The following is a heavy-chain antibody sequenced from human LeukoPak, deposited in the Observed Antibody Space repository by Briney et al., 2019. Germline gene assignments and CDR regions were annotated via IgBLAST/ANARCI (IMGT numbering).Heavy chain of an antibody. CDR2: ISWNSGSI. J-gene: IGHJ6*02. CDR3: AKGDQSYYYYYGMDV. CDR1: GFTFDDYA. V-gene: IGHV3-9*01. Sequence: PGRSLRLSCAASGFTFDDYAMHWVRQAPGKGLEWVSGISWNSGSIGCADSVKGRFTISRDNAKNSLYLQMNSLRAEDTALYYCAKGDQSYYYYYGMDVWGQGTTVTVSS.